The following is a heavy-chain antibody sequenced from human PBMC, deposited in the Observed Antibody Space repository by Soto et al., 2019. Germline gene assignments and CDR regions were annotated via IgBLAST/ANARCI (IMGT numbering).Heavy chain of an antibody. CDR2: ISYDGSNK. J-gene: IGHJ4*02. D-gene: IGHD1-26*01. CDR1: GFTFSSYG. CDR3: AKVRGELDDYFDY. V-gene: IGHV3-30*18. Sequence: PGGSLRLSCAASGFTFSSYGMHWVRQAPGKGLEWVAVISYDGSNKYYADSVKGRFTISRDNSKNTLYLQMNSLRAEDTAVYYCAKVRGELDDYFDYWGQGTLVTVSS.